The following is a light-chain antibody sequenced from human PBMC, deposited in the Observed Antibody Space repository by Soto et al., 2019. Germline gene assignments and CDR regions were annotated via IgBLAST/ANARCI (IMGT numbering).Light chain of an antibody. CDR2: EAS. V-gene: IGKV3-11*01. J-gene: IGKJ1*01. Sequence: EIVLTQSPATLSLSPGERATLSCRASQSVSSYLAWYQQKPGQAPRLLMYEASNRATGIPARFSGGGSGTDFTLTISRLEPEDFAVYYCQQYGDLPWTFGQGTKVEI. CDR1: QSVSSY. CDR3: QQYGDLPWT.